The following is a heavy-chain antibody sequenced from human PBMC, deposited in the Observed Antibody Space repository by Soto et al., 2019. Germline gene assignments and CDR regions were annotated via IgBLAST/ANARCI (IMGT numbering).Heavy chain of an antibody. D-gene: IGHD3-10*01. V-gene: IGHV6-1*01. CDR2: TYYKSKWYN. CDR1: GDSVCSNSAA. CDR3: ARDAVSMVRGAIIDYYGMDV. J-gene: IGHJ6*02. Sequence: SQTLSLTCAISGDSVCSNSAAWNWIRQSPSRGLEWLGRTYYKSKWYNDYAVSVKSRITINPDTSKNQFSLQLNSVTPEDTAVYYCARDAVSMVRGAIIDYYGMDVWGQGTTVTVSS.